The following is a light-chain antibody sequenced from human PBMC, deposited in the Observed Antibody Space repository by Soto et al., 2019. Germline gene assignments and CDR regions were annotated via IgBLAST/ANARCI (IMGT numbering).Light chain of an antibody. CDR3: KLSNNLPRT. V-gene: IGKV3-15*01. CDR1: QSVSNN. CDR2: GAS. J-gene: IGKJ1*01. Sequence: TLYFSVGARAAPTRRASQSVSNNLAWYQQKPGQAPRLLIYGASTRATGIPARFSGSGSGTECTLTITILQSEDCAGYCCKLSNNLPRTFGQLSNV.